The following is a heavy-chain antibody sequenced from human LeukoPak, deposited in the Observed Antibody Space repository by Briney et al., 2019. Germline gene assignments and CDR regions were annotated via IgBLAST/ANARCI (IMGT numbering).Heavy chain of an antibody. J-gene: IGHJ4*02. CDR2: IYYSGST. V-gene: IGHV4-39*07. CDR3: ARGLYYGYFDY. Sequence: SETLSLTCTVSGGSISSSSYYWGWIRQPPGKGLEWIGSIYYSGSTYYNPSLKSRVTISVDTSKNQFSLKLSSVTAADTAVYYCARGLYYGYFDYWGQGTLVTVSP. D-gene: IGHD2-8*01. CDR1: GGSISSSSYY.